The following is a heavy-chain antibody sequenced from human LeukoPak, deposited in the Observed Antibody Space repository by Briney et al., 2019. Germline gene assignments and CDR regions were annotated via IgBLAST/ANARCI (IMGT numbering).Heavy chain of an antibody. J-gene: IGHJ6*03. V-gene: IGHV4-38-2*02. D-gene: IGHD2-2*01. CDR1: GYSISSGYY. CDR2: INHSGST. Sequence: PSETLSLTCTVSGYSISSGYYWGWIRQPPGKGLEWIGEINHSGSTNYNPSLKSRVTISVDTSKNQFSLKLSSVTAADTAVYYCARGYAYYYMDVWGKGITVTVSS. CDR3: ARGYAYYYMDV.